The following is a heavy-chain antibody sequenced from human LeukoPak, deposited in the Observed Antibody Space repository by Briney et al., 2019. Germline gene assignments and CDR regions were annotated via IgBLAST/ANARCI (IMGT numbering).Heavy chain of an antibody. D-gene: IGHD1-26*01. V-gene: IGHV3-30*03. CDR1: GFTFSSYG. CDR2: ISYDGSNK. Sequence: PGRSLRLSCAASGFTFSSYGMHWVRQAPGKGLEWVAVISYDGSNKYYADSVKGRFTISRDNAKNSLYLQMNSLRAEDTAVYYCARAKFSAYTGNPGARKTSYYMDVWGKGTTVTVSS. CDR3: ARAKFSAYTGNPGARKTSYYMDV. J-gene: IGHJ6*03.